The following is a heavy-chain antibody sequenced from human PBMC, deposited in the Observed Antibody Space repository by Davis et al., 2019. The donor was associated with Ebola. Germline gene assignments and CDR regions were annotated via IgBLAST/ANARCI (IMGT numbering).Heavy chain of an antibody. CDR2: INAGNGNT. CDR1: GYTFTSYA. CDR3: PRGQLWFGNWFDP. Sequence: AASVKVSCKASGYTFTSYAMHWVRQAPGQRLEWMGWINAGNGNTKYSQKFQGRVTITRDTSASTAYMELSSLRSEDTAVYYCPRGQLWFGNWFDPWGQGTLVTVSS. V-gene: IGHV1-3*01. J-gene: IGHJ5*02. D-gene: IGHD5-18*01.